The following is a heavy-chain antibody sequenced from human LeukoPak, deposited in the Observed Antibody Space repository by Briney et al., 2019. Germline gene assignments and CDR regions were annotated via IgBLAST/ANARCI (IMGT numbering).Heavy chain of an antibody. Sequence: PSETLSLTCTVSGGSISSSSYYWGWIRQPPGEGLEWVSGISPSGGITYYTDSVKGRFTISRDNSKNTQSLQMNSLRAEDTAVYYCAKDDDWGRYKHWGQGTLVTVSS. CDR1: GGSISSSSYY. V-gene: IGHV3-23*01. CDR2: ISPSGGIT. J-gene: IGHJ1*01. D-gene: IGHD3-16*01. CDR3: AKDDDWGRYKH.